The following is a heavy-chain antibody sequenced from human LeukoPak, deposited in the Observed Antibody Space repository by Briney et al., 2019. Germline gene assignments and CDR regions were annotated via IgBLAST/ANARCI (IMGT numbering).Heavy chain of an antibody. Sequence: PGGSLRLSCASSGFTFNNYAMTWVRQAPGKGLEWVSSITASGGSTYCADSVKGRFTISRDNSKNTLYLQMSSLRAEDTAVYYCAKATYRSGQRGYWGQGTLVTVSS. CDR2: ITASGGST. CDR3: AKATYRSGQRGY. D-gene: IGHD6-19*01. V-gene: IGHV3-23*01. J-gene: IGHJ4*02. CDR1: GFTFNNYA.